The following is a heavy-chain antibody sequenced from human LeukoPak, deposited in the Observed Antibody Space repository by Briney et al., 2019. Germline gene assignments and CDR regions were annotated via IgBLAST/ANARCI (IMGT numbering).Heavy chain of an antibody. D-gene: IGHD3-3*01. V-gene: IGHV3-30*02. CDR3: AKSWSGYYYYYMDV. Sequence: PGGSLRLSCAASGFTFSTYAMHWVRQAPGKGLEWVAVIRNDGTNKNYVDPVKGRFTISRDNSKNTLFLQMDSLRPEDTAIYYCAKSWSGYYYYYMDVWGKGTTVTVSS. CDR1: GFTFSTYA. CDR2: IRNDGTNK. J-gene: IGHJ6*03.